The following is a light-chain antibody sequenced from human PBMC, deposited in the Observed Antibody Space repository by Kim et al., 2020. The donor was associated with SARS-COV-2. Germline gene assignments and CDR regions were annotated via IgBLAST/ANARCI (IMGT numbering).Light chain of an antibody. V-gene: IGKV1-6*01. CDR1: QGIRSD. CDR3: LQNYNYPWT. Sequence: ASGGDRVTITCRASQGIRSDLGWYQQKPGRAPKLLISGASSLQSGVPSRFSGSRSGTDFTLTISSLQPEDFATYFCLQNYNYPWTFGQGTKVDIK. CDR2: GAS. J-gene: IGKJ1*01.